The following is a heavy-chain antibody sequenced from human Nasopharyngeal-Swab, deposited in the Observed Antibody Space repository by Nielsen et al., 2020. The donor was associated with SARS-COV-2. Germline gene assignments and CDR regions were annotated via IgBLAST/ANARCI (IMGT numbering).Heavy chain of an antibody. D-gene: IGHD3-3*01. Sequence: ASVKVSCKASGYTFTSYALHWVRQAPGQRLEWMGWINAGNGNTKYSQKFQGRVTITRDTSASTAYMELSSLRSEDTAVYYCARENYDFWSGYYTSNWFDPWGQGTLVTVSS. V-gene: IGHV1-3*01. CDR1: GYTFTSYA. CDR3: ARENYDFWSGYYTSNWFDP. J-gene: IGHJ5*02. CDR2: INAGNGNT.